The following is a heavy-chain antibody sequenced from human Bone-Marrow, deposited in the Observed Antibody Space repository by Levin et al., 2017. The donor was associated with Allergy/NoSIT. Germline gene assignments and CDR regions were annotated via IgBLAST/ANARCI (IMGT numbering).Heavy chain of an antibody. D-gene: IGHD4-23*01. J-gene: IGHJ4*02. V-gene: IGHV3-23*01. CDR2: ISGSGTNT. CDR1: GFSFNSYA. CDR3: AKKGGNSFDYYFES. Sequence: AGGSLRLSCAASGFSFNSYALSWIRQVPGKGLEWVSAISGSGTNTYYADSVKGRFTVSRDTSKNTVFLEMNGLRAEDTAVYYCAKKGGNSFDYYFESWGQGTLVTVSS.